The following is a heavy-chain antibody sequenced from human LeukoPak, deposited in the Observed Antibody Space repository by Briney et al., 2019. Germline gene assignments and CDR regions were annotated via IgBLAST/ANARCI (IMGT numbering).Heavy chain of an antibody. V-gene: IGHV1-69*13. CDR1: GGTFSSYA. D-gene: IGHD6-13*01. CDR2: IIPIFGTA. Sequence: SVKVSCKASGGTFSSYAISWVRQAPGQGLEWMGGIIPIFGTANYAQKFQGRVTITADESTSTAYMELSSLRSEDMAVYYCARGPQDSSSWYYWFDPWGQGTLVTVSS. CDR3: ARGPQDSSSWYYWFDP. J-gene: IGHJ5*02.